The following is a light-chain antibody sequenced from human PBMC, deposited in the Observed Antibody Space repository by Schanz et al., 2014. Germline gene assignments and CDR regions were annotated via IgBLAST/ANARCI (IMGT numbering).Light chain of an antibody. J-gene: IGKJ3*01. CDR2: GVS. CDR1: QSVRY. CDR3: HQYINSPFT. Sequence: EVVLTQSPGTLSLSPGDRATLSCRASQSVRYLAWHQQKPGQAPRLLIHGVSSRATGIPDRFSGSGSGTDFTLTISRLEPEDFAVYYCHQYINSPFTFGPGTKLDLK. V-gene: IGKV3-20*01.